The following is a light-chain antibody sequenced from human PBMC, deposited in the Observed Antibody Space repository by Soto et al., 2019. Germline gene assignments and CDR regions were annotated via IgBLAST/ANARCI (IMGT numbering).Light chain of an antibody. V-gene: IGLV6-57*04. J-gene: IGLJ3*02. Sequence: NFMLTQPHSVSESPGKTVTISCTRSSGSIASNYVQWYQQRPGSAPSTVIYEDNQRPSGVPDRFSGSIDSSSNSASLTISGLKTEDEADYYCQSDDSNNFWVFGGGTKLTVL. CDR1: SGSIASNY. CDR3: QSDDSNNFWV. CDR2: EDN.